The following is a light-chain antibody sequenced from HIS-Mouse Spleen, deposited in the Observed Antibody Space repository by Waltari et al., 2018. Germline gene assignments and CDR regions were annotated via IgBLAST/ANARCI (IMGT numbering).Light chain of an antibody. CDR1: SSDVGSYTL. CDR2: EGS. V-gene: IGLV2-23*01. CDR3: CSYAGSSTWV. Sequence: QSALPQPASVSGSPGQPIPISCTGTSSDVGSYTLVSWYQQHPGKAPNLMIYEGSKRPSGVSNRFSGSKSGNTASLTISGLQAEDEADYYCCSYAGSSTWVFGGGTKLTVL. J-gene: IGLJ3*02.